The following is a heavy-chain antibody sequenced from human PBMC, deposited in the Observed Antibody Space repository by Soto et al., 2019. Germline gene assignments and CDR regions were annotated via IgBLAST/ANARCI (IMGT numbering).Heavy chain of an antibody. CDR3: AKGGGRTTKCCWFDP. V-gene: IGHV3-23*01. J-gene: IGHJ5*02. D-gene: IGHD1-1*01. CDR1: GFTFSSYA. CDR2: ISGSGGST. Sequence: PGGSLRLSCAASGFTFSSYAMSWVRQAPGKGLEWVSAISGSGGSTYYADSVKGRFTISRDNSKNTLYLQMNSLRAEDTAVYYCAKGGGRTTKCCWFDPWGQGTLVTVSS.